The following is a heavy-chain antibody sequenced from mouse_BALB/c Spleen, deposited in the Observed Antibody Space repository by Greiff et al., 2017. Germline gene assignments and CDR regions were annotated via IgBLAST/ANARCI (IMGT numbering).Heavy chain of an antibody. CDR2: IYPGDGDT. V-gene: IGHV1-82*01. J-gene: IGHJ4*01. CDR1: GYAFSSSW. D-gene: IGHD2-4*01. CDR3: ARVGYDYDYAMDY. Sequence: VQLQQSGPELVKPGASVKISCKASGYAFSSSWMNWVKQRPGQGLEWIGRIYPGDGDTNYNGKFKGKATLTADKSSSTAYMQLSSLTSVDSAVYFCARVGYDYDYAMDYWGQGTSVTVSS.